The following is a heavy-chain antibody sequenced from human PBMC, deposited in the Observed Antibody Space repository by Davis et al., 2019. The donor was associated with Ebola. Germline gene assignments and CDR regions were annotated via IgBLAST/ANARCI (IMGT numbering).Heavy chain of an antibody. Sequence: PGGSLRLSCAASGFIFSSYPMSWVRQAPGKGLEWVSGISGGGTSTFYADSVKGRFTISRDNSKNTLYLQMNSLRVEDMAVDYCAKSPPLVGVAATLFDYWGQGTLVTVAS. CDR2: ISGGGTST. D-gene: IGHD2-15*01. CDR3: AKSPPLVGVAATLFDY. J-gene: IGHJ4*02. CDR1: GFIFSSYP. V-gene: IGHV3-23*01.